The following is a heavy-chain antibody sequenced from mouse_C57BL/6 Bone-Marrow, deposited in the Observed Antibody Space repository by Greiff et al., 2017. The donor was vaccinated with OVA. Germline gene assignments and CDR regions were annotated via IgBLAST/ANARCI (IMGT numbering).Heavy chain of an antibody. D-gene: IGHD2-2*01. Sequence: VQRLESGAELVRPGSSVKLSCKASGYTFTSYWMHWVKQRPIQGLEWIGNIDPSDSETHYNQKFKDKATLTVDKSSSTAYMQLSSLTSEDSAVYYCASVMGYGYDRGFAYWGQGTLVTVSA. CDR2: IDPSDSET. CDR3: ASVMGYGYDRGFAY. CDR1: GYTFTSYW. J-gene: IGHJ3*01. V-gene: IGHV1-52*01.